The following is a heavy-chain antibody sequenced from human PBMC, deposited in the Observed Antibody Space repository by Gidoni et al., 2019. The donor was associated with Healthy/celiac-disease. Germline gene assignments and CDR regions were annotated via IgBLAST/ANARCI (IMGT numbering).Heavy chain of an antibody. CDR1: GFTFSSYR. J-gene: IGHJ4*02. Sequence: EVQLVESGGGLVQPGGSLSLSCAASGFTFSSYRTHWVRQAPGKGLVWVSRINSDGSSTSYADSVKGRFTISRDNAKNTLYLQMNSLRAEDTAVYYCARDLVYGDYALDYWGQGTLVTVSS. D-gene: IGHD4-17*01. CDR2: INSDGSST. V-gene: IGHV3-74*01. CDR3: ARDLVYGDYALDY.